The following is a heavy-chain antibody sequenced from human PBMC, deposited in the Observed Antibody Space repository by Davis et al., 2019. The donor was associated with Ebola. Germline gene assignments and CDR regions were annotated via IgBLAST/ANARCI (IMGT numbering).Heavy chain of an antibody. Sequence: GEFLKISCAASGFTFSSSGMSWVRQTPGKGLEWVSSIHSSGGSTYYADSVKGRFTISRDNSKSTMFLQMNSLRAEDTAVYYCARGITVVRGVRMLYDYWGQGTLVTVSS. CDR3: ARGITVVRGVRMLYDY. CDR1: GFTFSSSG. D-gene: IGHD3-10*01. CDR2: IHSSGGST. V-gene: IGHV3-23*01. J-gene: IGHJ4*02.